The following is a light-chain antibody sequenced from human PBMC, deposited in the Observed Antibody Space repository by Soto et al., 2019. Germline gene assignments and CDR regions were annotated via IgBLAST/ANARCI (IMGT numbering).Light chain of an antibody. CDR1: QGISNY. CDR3: QQYKSAPWT. J-gene: IGKJ1*01. V-gene: IGKV1-27*01. Sequence: DIHMTHSPSSLSAPVRHRVTITSRASQGISNYLAWYQQKPGKVPKLLIYAASTLQSGVPSRFSGSGSGTDFTLTISSLQPEDVATYYCQQYKSAPWTFGQGTKVDIK. CDR2: AAS.